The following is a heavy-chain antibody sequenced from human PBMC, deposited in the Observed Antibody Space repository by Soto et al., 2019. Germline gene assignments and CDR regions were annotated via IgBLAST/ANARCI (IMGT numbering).Heavy chain of an antibody. V-gene: IGHV1-24*01. CDR1: GYTLTELS. CDR3: ATDRRDTDAFDI. Sequence: ASVKVSCKVSGYTLTELSMHWVRQAPGKGLEWMGGFDPEDGETIYAQKFQGRVTMTEDTSTDTAYMELSSLRSEDTALYYCATDRRDTDAFDIWGQGTMVTVSS. CDR2: FDPEDGET. J-gene: IGHJ3*02.